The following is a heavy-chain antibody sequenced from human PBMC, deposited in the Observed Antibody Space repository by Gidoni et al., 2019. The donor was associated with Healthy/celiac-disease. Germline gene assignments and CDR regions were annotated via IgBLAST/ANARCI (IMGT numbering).Heavy chain of an antibody. D-gene: IGHD3-10*01. CDR1: GGSFSGYY. CDR3: ARRLVWFGEYHSDY. Sequence: QVQLQQWGAGMLKPSETLSLTCAVYGGSFSGYYWSWIRQPPGKGLEWIGEINHSGSTNYNPSLKSRVTISVDTSKNQFSLKLSSVTAADTAVYYCARRLVWFGEYHSDYWGQGTLVTVSS. V-gene: IGHV4-34*01. CDR2: INHSGST. J-gene: IGHJ4*02.